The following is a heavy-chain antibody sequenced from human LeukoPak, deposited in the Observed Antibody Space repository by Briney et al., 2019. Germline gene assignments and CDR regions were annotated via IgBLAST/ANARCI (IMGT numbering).Heavy chain of an antibody. V-gene: IGHV4-39*01. Sequence: PSETLSLTCTVSGGSISSSSYYWGWIRQPPGKGLEWIGSIYYSGSTYYNPSLKSRVTISVDTSKNQFSPKLSSVTAADTAVYYCASSGWYLLPGVYWGQGTLVTVSS. CDR3: ASSGWYLLPGVY. J-gene: IGHJ4*02. CDR1: GGSISSSSYY. D-gene: IGHD6-19*01. CDR2: IYYSGST.